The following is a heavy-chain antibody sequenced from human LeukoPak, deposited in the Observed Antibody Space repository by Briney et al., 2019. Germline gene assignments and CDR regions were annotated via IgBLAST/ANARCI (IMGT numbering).Heavy chain of an antibody. CDR1: GFTFSSYG. D-gene: IGHD2-21*02. CDR3: ARDAYCGGDCYSGYYYGMDV. Sequence: PGGSLRLSCAASGFTFSSYGMHWVRQAPGKGLEWVAVIWYVGSNKYYADSVKGRFTISRDNSKNTLYLQMNSLRAEDTAVYYCARDAYCGGDCYSGYYYGMDVWGQGTTVTVSS. CDR2: IWYVGSNK. V-gene: IGHV3-33*01. J-gene: IGHJ6*02.